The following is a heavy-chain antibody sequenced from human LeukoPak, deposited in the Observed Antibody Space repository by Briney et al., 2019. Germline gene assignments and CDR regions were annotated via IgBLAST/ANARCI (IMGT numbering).Heavy chain of an antibody. CDR1: GYTFTSYD. J-gene: IGHJ5*02. V-gene: IGHV1-8*01. Sequence: GASVKVSCKASGYTFTSYDITWVRQATGQGLEWMGWMNPNSVNTGYAQKFQGRVTMTRNTSISTAHMKLSSLRSEDTAVYYCARVRPRSKDNWFDPWGQGTLVTVSS. CDR3: ARVRPRSKDNWFDP. D-gene: IGHD6-6*01. CDR2: MNPNSVNT.